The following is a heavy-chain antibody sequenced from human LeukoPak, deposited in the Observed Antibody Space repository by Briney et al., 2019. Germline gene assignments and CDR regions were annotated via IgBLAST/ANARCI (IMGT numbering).Heavy chain of an antibody. J-gene: IGHJ6*03. V-gene: IGHV1-46*01. CDR3: ARVPMVRGVTHYYYMDV. D-gene: IGHD3-10*01. Sequence: ASVKVSCTASGYTFTSYYMHWVRQAPGQGLEWMGIINPSGGSTSYAQKFQGRVTMTRDMSTSTVYMEPSSLRSEDTAVYYCARVPMVRGVTHYYYMDVWGKGTTVTVSS. CDR1: GYTFTSYY. CDR2: INPSGGST.